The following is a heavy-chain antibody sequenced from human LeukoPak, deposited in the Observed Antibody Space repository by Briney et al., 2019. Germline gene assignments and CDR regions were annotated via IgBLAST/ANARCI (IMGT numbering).Heavy chain of an antibody. Sequence: PGGSLRLSCAASGFSFSNAWMSWVRQAPGQGLEWVGRIKSKTDGGTTDYAAPVKGRFTISRDDSKNTLYLQMNSLKTEDTAVYYSTTEGVRGGYYYYYMDVWGKGTTVTVSS. J-gene: IGHJ6*03. CDR1: GFSFSNAW. CDR3: TTEGVRGGYYYYYMDV. CDR2: IKSKTDGGTT. D-gene: IGHD3-10*01. V-gene: IGHV3-15*01.